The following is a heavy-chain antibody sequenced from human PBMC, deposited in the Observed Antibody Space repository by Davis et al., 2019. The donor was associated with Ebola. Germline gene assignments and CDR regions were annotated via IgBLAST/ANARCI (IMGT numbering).Heavy chain of an antibody. Sequence: PGGSLRLSCAPSGLTFSNFNIHWVRQTPGKGLVWVARIDPDGTGTNYADSVKGRFTISRDNAKNTLSLQMNSLRVEDTAVYYCVRDSGYYSHDYWGHGTLVTVSS. J-gene: IGHJ4*01. CDR2: IDPDGTGT. V-gene: IGHV3-74*01. CDR1: GLTFSNFN. D-gene: IGHD5-12*01. CDR3: VRDSGYYSHDY.